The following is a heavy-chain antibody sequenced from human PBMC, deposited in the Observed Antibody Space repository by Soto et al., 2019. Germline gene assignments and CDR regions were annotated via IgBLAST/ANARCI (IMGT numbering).Heavy chain of an antibody. CDR2: ISGNGGST. V-gene: IGHV3-64*01. J-gene: IGHJ6*02. D-gene: IGHD1-1*01. CDR3: ARGGGVSRADAALNFYYYYSGMDV. Sequence: EVQLVESGGGLVQPGGSLRLSCAASGFTFSSYAMHWVRQAPGKGLEYVSAISGNGGSTYYANSVKGRFTISRDNSKNTLYLQMGSLGAEDMAVYDCARGGGVSRADAALNFYYYYSGMDVWGQGATVNVSS. CDR1: GFTFSSYA.